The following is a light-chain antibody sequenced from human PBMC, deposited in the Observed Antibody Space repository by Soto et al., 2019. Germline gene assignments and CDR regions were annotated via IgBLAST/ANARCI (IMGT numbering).Light chain of an antibody. J-gene: IGLJ1*01. CDR1: TSNIGHNY. V-gene: IGLV1-47*01. Sequence: QAVVTQPPSASGTPGQRVTISCSGSTSNIGHNYVCWYQQLPGSTPKLLIQRSDQRPSGVPDRFSGSKSGTSASLSIGGLRSEDEADYYCASWDDSLSGFVFGSGTQLTVL. CDR3: ASWDDSLSGFV. CDR2: RSD.